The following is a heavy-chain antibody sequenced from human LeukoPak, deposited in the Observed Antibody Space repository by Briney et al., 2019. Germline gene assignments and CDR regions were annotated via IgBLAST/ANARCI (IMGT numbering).Heavy chain of an antibody. CDR2: IKQDGSEK. Sequence: GGSLRLSCAASGFTFSSYWMSWVRQAPGKALEWVANIKQDGSEKYYVDSVKGRFTISRDNAKNSLYLQMNSLRAEDTAVYYCARDWAYDILTGPNWFDPWGQGTLVTVSS. CDR1: GFTFSSYW. V-gene: IGHV3-7*01. CDR3: ARDWAYDILTGPNWFDP. D-gene: IGHD3-9*01. J-gene: IGHJ5*02.